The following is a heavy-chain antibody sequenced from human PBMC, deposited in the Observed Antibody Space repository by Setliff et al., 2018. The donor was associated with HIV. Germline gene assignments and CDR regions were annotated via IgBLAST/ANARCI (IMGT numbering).Heavy chain of an antibody. CDR1: GYRFTSHW. CDR2: IYPGDSET. D-gene: IGHD1-1*01. Sequence: VESLKISCEGSGYRFTSHWIAWVRQMPGKGLEWMGIIYPGDSETKYSPTFQGQVTFSADQTVSTAYLQWSSLKPSDTAMYYCAREMRTIEGGALDIWGQGALVTVSS. V-gene: IGHV5-51*01. CDR3: AREMRTIEGGALDI. J-gene: IGHJ3*02.